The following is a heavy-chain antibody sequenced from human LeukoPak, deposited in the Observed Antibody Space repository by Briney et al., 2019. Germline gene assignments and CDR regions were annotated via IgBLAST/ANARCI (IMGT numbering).Heavy chain of an antibody. Sequence: GASVKVSCKASGYTFTGYYIHLVRQAPGQGFEWMAIINPSDGSTTNSQKFQGRVTMTRDTSTSTVYMELSGLRSEDTALYYCARIRDGYSDAYDIWGQGTMVTVSS. D-gene: IGHD5-24*01. CDR3: ARIRDGYSDAYDI. V-gene: IGHV1-46*01. J-gene: IGHJ3*02. CDR1: GYTFTGYY. CDR2: INPSDGST.